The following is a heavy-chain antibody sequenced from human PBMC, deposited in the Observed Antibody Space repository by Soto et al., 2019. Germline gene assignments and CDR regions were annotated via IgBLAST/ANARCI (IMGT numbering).Heavy chain of an antibody. V-gene: IGHV3-21*01. D-gene: IGHD5-12*01. J-gene: IGHJ4*02. Sequence: GGSLRLSCAASGFTFSSYSMNWVRQAPGKGLEWVSSISSSSSYIYYADSVKGRFTISRDNAKNSLYLQMNSLRAEDTAVYYCARGQWLRSPHDYWGQGTLVTVSS. CDR1: GFTFSSYS. CDR2: ISSSSSYI. CDR3: ARGQWLRSPHDY.